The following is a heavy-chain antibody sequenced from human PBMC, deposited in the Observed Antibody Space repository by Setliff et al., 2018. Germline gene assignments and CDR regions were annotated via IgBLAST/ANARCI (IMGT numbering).Heavy chain of an antibody. V-gene: IGHV3-7*01. CDR1: GFIFSNYW. CDR3: AREVIAGGLGADF. CDR2: INDGGGDK. J-gene: IGHJ4*02. Sequence: PGGSLRLSCTASGFIFSNYWITWVRQAPGKGLEWVANINDGGGDKYYVDSVKGRFTVSRDNAKNSVYLQMNNLRVEDTAVYFCAREVIAGGLGADFWGQGTLVTVSS. D-gene: IGHD2-21*01.